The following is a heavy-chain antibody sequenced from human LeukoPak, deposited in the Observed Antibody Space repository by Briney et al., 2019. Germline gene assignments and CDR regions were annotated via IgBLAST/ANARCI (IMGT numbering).Heavy chain of an antibody. J-gene: IGHJ4*02. D-gene: IGHD3-9*01. CDR1: GGSFSGYY. Sequence: SETLSLTCAVYGGSFSGYYWSWIRQPPGKGLEWIGEINHSGSTNYNPSLKSRVTISVDTSKNQFSLKLSSVTAADTAVYYCARGELRYFDWLRYWGQGTLVTVSS. CDR2: INHSGST. V-gene: IGHV4-34*01. CDR3: ARGELRYFDWLRY.